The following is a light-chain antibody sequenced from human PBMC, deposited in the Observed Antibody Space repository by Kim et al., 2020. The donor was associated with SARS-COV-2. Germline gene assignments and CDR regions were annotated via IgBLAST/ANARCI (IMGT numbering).Light chain of an antibody. CDR2: AAT. CDR1: QGIRND. CDR3: LQGYNYPYT. J-gene: IGKJ2*01. Sequence: ASVGDRVTITCRASQGIRNDLGWFQQKPGKAPQLLIFAATNLQAGVPSRFSGSGSGTDFTLTISSLQPEDSATYYCLQGYNYPYTFGQGTKLEI. V-gene: IGKV1-6*01.